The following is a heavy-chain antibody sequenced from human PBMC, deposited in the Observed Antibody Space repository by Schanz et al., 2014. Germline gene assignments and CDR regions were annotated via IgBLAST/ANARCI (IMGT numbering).Heavy chain of an antibody. CDR1: GFPFNEYG. D-gene: IGHD6-13*01. V-gene: IGHV3-9*01. CDR3: ARGAGSSSWYPSDY. CDR2: ISWNSGSI. Sequence: EVQLVESGGGLVQPGRSLRLSCAASGFPFNEYGMLWVRQAPGKGLEWVSSISWNSGSIDYADSVKGRFTISRDNAKNSLYLQKNSLRGEDTAVYYCARGAGSSSWYPSDYWGQGTLVTVSS. J-gene: IGHJ4*02.